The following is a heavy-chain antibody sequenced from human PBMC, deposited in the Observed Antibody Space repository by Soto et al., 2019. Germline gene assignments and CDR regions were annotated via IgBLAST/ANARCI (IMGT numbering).Heavy chain of an antibody. CDR2: INHSGST. Sequence: QVPLQQWGAGLLKPSETLSLTCAVYGGSFSGYYWSWIRQPPGKGLEWIGEINHSGSTNYNPSLKSRVTISVDTSKNQFSLKLSSVTAADTAVYYCARGRAFDIWGQGTMVTVSS. CDR1: GGSFSGYY. CDR3: ARGRAFDI. J-gene: IGHJ3*02. V-gene: IGHV4-34*01.